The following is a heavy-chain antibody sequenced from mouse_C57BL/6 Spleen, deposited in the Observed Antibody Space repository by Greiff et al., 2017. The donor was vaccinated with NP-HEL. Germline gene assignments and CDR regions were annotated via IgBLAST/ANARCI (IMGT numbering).Heavy chain of an antibody. CDR3: SRSPDGYGFAY. Sequence: EVQLVESGGGLVQPGGSLSLSCAASGFTFTDYYMSWVRQPPGKALEWLGFISNKANGYTTEYSASVKGRFTISRVKSQSILYLQMNALRAEDSATYYCSRSPDGYGFAYWGQGTLVTVAA. CDR2: ISNKANGYTT. V-gene: IGHV7-3*01. D-gene: IGHD2-3*01. J-gene: IGHJ3*01. CDR1: GFTFTDYY.